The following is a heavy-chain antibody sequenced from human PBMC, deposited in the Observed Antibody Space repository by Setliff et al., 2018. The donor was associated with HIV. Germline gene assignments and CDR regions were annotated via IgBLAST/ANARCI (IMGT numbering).Heavy chain of an antibody. CDR1: GGTFSSYA. V-gene: IGHV1-69*05. CDR3: ATVTVVGNTLDAFDI. Sequence: SVKVSCKPSGGTFSSYAISWVRQAPGQGPEWMARIIPIFGTPNYAQKFQDRVTITRDRSMRTAYMELSSLRSEDTATYYCATVTVVGNTLDAFDIWGQGTMVTVSS. CDR2: IIPIFGTP. J-gene: IGHJ3*02. D-gene: IGHD1-26*01.